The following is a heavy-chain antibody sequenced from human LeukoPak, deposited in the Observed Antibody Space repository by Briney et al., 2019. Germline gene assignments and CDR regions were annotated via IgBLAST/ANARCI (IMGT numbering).Heavy chain of an antibody. CDR3: ARGARGPITMIVVNRHYYFDY. CDR2: INHSGST. Sequence: PSETLSLTCAVYGGSFSGYYWSWIRQPPGKGLEWIGEINHSGSTNYNPSLKSRVTISVDTSKNQFSLKLSSVTAADTAVYYCARGARGPITMIVVNRHYYFDYWGQGTLVTVSS. D-gene: IGHD3-22*01. CDR1: GGSFSGYY. J-gene: IGHJ4*02. V-gene: IGHV4-34*01.